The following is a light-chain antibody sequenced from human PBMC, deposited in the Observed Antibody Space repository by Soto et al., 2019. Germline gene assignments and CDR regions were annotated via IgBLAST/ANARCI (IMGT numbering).Light chain of an antibody. CDR2: DVS. Sequence: QSALTQPRSVSGSPGQSVTISCTGTSSDGGGYNYVSWYQQHPGKAPKLMIYDVSKRPSGVPDRFSGSKSGNTASLTISGLQAEDEADYYCCSYAGSYTPVVFGGGTQLTVL. V-gene: IGLV2-11*01. CDR3: CSYAGSYTPVV. CDR1: SSDGGGYNY. J-gene: IGLJ2*01.